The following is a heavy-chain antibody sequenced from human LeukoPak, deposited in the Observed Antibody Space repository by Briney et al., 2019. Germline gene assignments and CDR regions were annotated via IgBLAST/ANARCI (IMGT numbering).Heavy chain of an antibody. D-gene: IGHD2-15*01. CDR2: IIPILGIA. Sequence: GSSAKVSCKASGGTFSSYAISWVRQAPGQGLEWMGRIIPILGIANYAQKFQGRVTITADKSTSTAYMELSSLRSEDTAVYYCARDAADQEYFDYWGQGTLVTVSS. V-gene: IGHV1-69*04. CDR3: ARDAADQEYFDY. CDR1: GGTFSSYA. J-gene: IGHJ4*02.